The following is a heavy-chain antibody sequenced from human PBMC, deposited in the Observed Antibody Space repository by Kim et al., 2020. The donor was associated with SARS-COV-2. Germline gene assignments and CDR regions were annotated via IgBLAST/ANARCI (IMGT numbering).Heavy chain of an antibody. CDR1: GFTFSSYA. CDR2: ISGSGGST. D-gene: IGHD5-18*01. CDR3: ANTKRGLIQSNFDY. V-gene: IGHV3-23*01. Sequence: GGSLRLSCAASGFTFSSYAMSWVRQAPGKGLEWVSAISGSGGSTYYADSVKGRFTISRDNSKNTLYLQMNSLRAEDTAVYYCANTKRGLIQSNFDYWGQGTLVTVSS. J-gene: IGHJ4*02.